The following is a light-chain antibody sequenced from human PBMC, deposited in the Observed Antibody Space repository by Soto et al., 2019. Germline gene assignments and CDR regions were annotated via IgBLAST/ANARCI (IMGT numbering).Light chain of an antibody. V-gene: IGLV2-14*01. J-gene: IGLJ2*01. CDR1: SSDVGGYKY. CDR2: DVS. CDR3: GSYTSSSTLVV. Sequence: QSVLTQPASVSGSPGQSITISCTGTSSDVGGYKYVSWYQQHPGKAPKLMIYDVSNRPSGVSNRFSGSKSGNTASLIISGLQAEDEADYYCGSYTSSSTLVVFGGGTKLTVL.